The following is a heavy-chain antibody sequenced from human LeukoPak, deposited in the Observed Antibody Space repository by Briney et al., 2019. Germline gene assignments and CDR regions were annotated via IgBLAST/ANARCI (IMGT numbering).Heavy chain of an antibody. Sequence: GGSLRLSCAASGFTFSSYDMHWVRQAPGKGLEWVTFIRYDGGNKYYADSVKGRFTISRDNSKNTLYLQMSSLRAEDTAVYYCAKDLQKRWLQFKSDGGFDYWGQGTLVTVSS. CDR1: GFTFSSYD. CDR2: IRYDGGNK. D-gene: IGHD5-24*01. V-gene: IGHV3-30*02. CDR3: AKDLQKRWLQFKSDGGFDY. J-gene: IGHJ4*02.